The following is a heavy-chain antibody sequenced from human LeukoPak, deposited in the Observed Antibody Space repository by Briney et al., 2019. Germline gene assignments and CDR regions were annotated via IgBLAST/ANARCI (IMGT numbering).Heavy chain of an antibody. V-gene: IGHV3-74*01. CDR3: VRGTLSGRTSYFDC. Sequence: PGGSLRLSCAASGFIFSGYWIHWVRQAPGKGLVWVSRIEDDGSSTSYADSVKGRFTISRDNTKNTLYLQMNSLRAEDTAVYYCVRGTLSGRTSYFDCWGQGTLVTVSS. J-gene: IGHJ4*02. CDR1: GFIFSGYW. CDR2: IEDDGSST. D-gene: IGHD2/OR15-2a*01.